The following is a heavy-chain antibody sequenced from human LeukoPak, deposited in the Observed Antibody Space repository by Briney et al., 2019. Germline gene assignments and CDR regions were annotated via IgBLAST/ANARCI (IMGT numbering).Heavy chain of an antibody. J-gene: IGHJ4*02. D-gene: IGHD3-10*01. CDR2: ISGSGGST. V-gene: IGHV3-23*01. CDR3: AKVVLGGAFDY. Sequence: GGSLRLSCAASGFTFSSYAMRWVRQAPGKGLEWVSAISGSGGSTYYADSVKGRLTISRDNSKNTRYLQMNSLRAEDTAVYYCAKVVLGGAFDYWGQGTLVTVSS. CDR1: GFTFSSYA.